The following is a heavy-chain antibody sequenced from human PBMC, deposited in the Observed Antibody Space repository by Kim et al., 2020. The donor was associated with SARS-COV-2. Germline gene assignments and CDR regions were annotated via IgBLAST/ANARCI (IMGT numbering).Heavy chain of an antibody. Sequence: SETLSLTCAVYGGSFRGYYWSWIRQPPGKGLEWIGEINHSGSTNYNPSLKSRVTISVDTSKNQFSLKLSSVTAADTAVYYCARKLRKYCSSQQHYYCYGMDVWGQGTTVTVSS. CDR3: ARKLRKYCSSQQHYYCYGMDV. J-gene: IGHJ6*02. D-gene: IGHD6-13*01. V-gene: IGHV4-34*01. CDR2: INHSGST. CDR1: GGSFRGYY.